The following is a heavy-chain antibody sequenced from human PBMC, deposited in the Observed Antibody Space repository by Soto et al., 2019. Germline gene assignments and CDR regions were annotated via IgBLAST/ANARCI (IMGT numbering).Heavy chain of an antibody. Sequence: GGSLRLSRAASGFTFSSYAMSWVRQAPGKGLEWVSAISSSGSSTYYADSVKGRFTISRDNAKNTLYLQMNSLRAEDTAVYYCARDRRHYDYIWGSYRPSNDYFDYWGQGTLVTVSS. V-gene: IGHV3-23*01. D-gene: IGHD3-16*01. CDR3: ARDRRHYDYIWGSYRPSNDYFDY. CDR2: ISSSGSST. CDR1: GFTFSSYA. J-gene: IGHJ4*02.